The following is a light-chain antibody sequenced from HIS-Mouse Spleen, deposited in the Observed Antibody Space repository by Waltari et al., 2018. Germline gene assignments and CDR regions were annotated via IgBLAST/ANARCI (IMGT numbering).Light chain of an antibody. CDR1: QGISSY. J-gene: IGKJ2*01. CDR2: AAS. CDR3: QQYYSYPYT. Sequence: AIRMTQSPSSLSASTGDRVTITCRARQGISSYLAWYQQKPGKAPKLLIYAASTLQSGVPSRFSGSGSGTDFILTISCLQSEDFATYYCQQYYSYPYTFGQGTKL. V-gene: IGKV1-8*01.